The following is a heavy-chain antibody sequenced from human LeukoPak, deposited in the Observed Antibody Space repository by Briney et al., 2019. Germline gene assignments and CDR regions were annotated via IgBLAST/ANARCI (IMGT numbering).Heavy chain of an antibody. CDR3: ARGGDYKNDY. D-gene: IGHD4-17*01. CDR1: GFTFSSYW. Sequence: GGSLRLSCAASGFTFSSYWMHWVRQTPGKGLVWVSRINGAGSSISYADSVKGRVTISRDNAKNTLYLQMDNLRAEDTAVYYCARGGDYKNDYWGQGTLVTVSS. V-gene: IGHV3-74*01. CDR2: INGAGSSI. J-gene: IGHJ4*02.